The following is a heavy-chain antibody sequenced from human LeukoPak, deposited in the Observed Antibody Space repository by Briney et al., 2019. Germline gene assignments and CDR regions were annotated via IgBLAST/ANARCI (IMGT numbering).Heavy chain of an antibody. D-gene: IGHD3-3*01. CDR3: AKGPTQVLRFLRDGKTYYMDV. Sequence: GSLRLSCAASGFTFSNYGMHWVRQAPGRGLEWVAVIWYDGKHQYYADSVKGRFNISRDNPKNMLYLQMNSLRVEDTAVYYCAKGPTQVLRFLRDGKTYYMDVWGKGTSVLVSS. V-gene: IGHV3-33*06. J-gene: IGHJ6*03. CDR1: GFTFSNYG. CDR2: IWYDGKHQ.